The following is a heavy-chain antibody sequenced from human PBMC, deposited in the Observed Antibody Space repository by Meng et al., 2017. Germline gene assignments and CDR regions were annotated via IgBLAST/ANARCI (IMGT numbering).Heavy chain of an antibody. Sequence: GQWVVLGGGVAQTGRSMRLSCAASGLTFSSYAMDWVRQAHGKGLEWVEVISYDGSNKYYAVSVKGRFTISRDNSKNTLYLQMNSLRAEDTAVYYCARVTDSSAFDYWGQGTLVTVSS. CDR3: ARVTDSSAFDY. D-gene: IGHD6-19*01. CDR2: ISYDGSNK. CDR1: GLTFSSYA. J-gene: IGHJ4*02. V-gene: IGHV3-30*04.